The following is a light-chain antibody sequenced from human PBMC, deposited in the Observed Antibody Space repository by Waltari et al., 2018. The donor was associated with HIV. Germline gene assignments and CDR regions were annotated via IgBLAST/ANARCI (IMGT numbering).Light chain of an antibody. J-gene: IGLJ2*01. CDR2: EVS. Sequence: QSALTQSPSASGSPGHSVNISCTGANGDISDYNYVSWYQQHSDRPPKLIIFEVSKRPSGLPDRFSGSKSGNTASLFVSGLQPEDEATYFCSSFAATHKLFGGGTKLTVL. V-gene: IGLV2-8*01. CDR3: SSFAATHKL. CDR1: NGDISDYNY.